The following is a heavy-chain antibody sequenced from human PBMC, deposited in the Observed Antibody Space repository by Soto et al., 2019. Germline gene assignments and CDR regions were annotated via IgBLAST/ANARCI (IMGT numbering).Heavy chain of an antibody. CDR3: ARVDWGSFDY. V-gene: IGHV4-59*01. D-gene: IGHD7-27*01. CDR1: AGSIGAYY. CDR2: IYYSGRT. J-gene: IGHJ4*02. Sequence: PSEALSLTCTVSAGSIGAYYWSWIRQPPGKGLEWIGYIYYSGRTNYNPSLKSRVTISVDTSKNQFSLKLSSVTAADTAVYYCARVDWGSFDYWGQGTLVTVSS.